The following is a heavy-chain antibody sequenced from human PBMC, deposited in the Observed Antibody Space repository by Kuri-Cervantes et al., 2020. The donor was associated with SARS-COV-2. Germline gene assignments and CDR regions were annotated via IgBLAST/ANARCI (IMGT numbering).Heavy chain of an antibody. D-gene: IGHD3-22*01. CDR2: ISYDGGNK. J-gene: IGHJ6*02. Sequence: GESLKISCVAPGFTFSSYAMHWVRQAPGKGLEWVAVISYDGGNKYYADSVKGRFTISRDNSKNTLYLQMNSLRAEDTAVYYCAKAVVSYYYYGMDVWGQGTTVTVSS. CDR1: GFTFSSYA. CDR3: AKAVVSYYYYGMDV. V-gene: IGHV3-30*04.